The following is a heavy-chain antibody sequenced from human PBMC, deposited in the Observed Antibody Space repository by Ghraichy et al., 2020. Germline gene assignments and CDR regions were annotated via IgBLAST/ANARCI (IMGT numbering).Heavy chain of an antibody. CDR2: ISSSSSTI. J-gene: IGHJ6*02. CDR1: GFTFSSYS. CDR3: ARESRGMIGQNGMDV. D-gene: IGHD3-10*02. Sequence: GGSLRLSCAASGFTFSSYSMNWVRQAPGKGLEWVSYISSSSSTIYYADSVKGRFTISRDNAKNSLYLQMNSLRAEDTAVYYCARESRGMIGQNGMDVWGQGTTVIVCS. V-gene: IGHV3-48*04.